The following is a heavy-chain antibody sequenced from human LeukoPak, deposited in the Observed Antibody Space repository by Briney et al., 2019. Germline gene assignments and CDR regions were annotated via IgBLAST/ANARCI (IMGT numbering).Heavy chain of an antibody. Sequence: PSQTMSLTCAVSGGSISSGGYSWSWIRQPPGKGLEWIGYIYHSGSTYYNPSPKSRVTISVDRSKNQFSLKLSSVTAADTAVYYCARAGITNWFDPWGQGTLVTVSS. J-gene: IGHJ5*02. D-gene: IGHD3-10*01. CDR1: GGSISSGGYS. CDR3: ARAGITNWFDP. CDR2: IYHSGST. V-gene: IGHV4-30-2*01.